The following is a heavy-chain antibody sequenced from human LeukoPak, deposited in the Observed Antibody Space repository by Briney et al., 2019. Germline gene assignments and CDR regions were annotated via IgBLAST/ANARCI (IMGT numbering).Heavy chain of an antibody. J-gene: IGHJ3*01. Sequence: ASVKVSCKTSGNTFSSNIINWVRQAPGQRLDWMGWINAANGNTKYSEKLQGRVTITRDTSASTVYMELNSLRSEDTVVYYCARERPTTTAFHVWGQGTMVTVS. CDR2: INAANGNT. CDR3: ARERPTTTAFHV. V-gene: IGHV1-3*01. D-gene: IGHD1-7*01. CDR1: GNTFSSNI.